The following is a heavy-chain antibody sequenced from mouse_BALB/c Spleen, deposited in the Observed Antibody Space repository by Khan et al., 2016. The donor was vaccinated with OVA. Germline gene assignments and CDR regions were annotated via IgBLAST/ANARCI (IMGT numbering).Heavy chain of an antibody. Sequence: EVELVESGGCLVQPGGSRKLSCAASGFTFSSFGMHWVRQAPEKGLEWVAYISGDSNTIYYTDTVKGRFTISRDNPKNTLFLQMTSLRSEDTAMYYCARSYVYEYYFSQWGQGSTLAVA. V-gene: IGHV5-17*02. J-gene: IGHJ2*01. CDR3: ARSYVYEYYFSQ. CDR1: GFTFSSFG. D-gene: IGHD1-1*01. CDR2: ISGDSNTI.